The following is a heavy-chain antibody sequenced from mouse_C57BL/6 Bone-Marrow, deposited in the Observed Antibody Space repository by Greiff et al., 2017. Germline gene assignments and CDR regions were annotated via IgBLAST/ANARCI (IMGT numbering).Heavy chain of an antibody. CDR3: ARGTDYGFAY. CDR1: GYTFTDYY. V-gene: IGHV1-26*01. J-gene: IGHJ3*01. Sequence: EVQLQQSGPELVKPGASVKISCKASGYTFTDYYMNWVKQSHGKSLEWIGDINPNNGGTSYNQKFKGKATLTVDKSSSTAYIELRSLTSEDSAVYYCARGTDYGFAYWGQGTLVTVSA. D-gene: IGHD2-4*01. CDR2: INPNNGGT.